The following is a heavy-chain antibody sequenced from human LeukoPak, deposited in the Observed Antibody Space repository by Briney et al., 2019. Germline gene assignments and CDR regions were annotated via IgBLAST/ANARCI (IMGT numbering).Heavy chain of an antibody. J-gene: IGHJ3*02. CDR1: GGSISSSSYY. CDR2: IYYSGST. V-gene: IGHV4-39*07. Sequence: PSETLSLTCTVSGGSISSSSYYWGWIRQPPGKGLEWIGSIYYSGSTYYNPSLKSRVTISVDTSKNQFSLKLSSVTAEDTAVYYCARGIGGYSSSWLERLKGDAFDIWGQGTMVTVSS. D-gene: IGHD6-13*01. CDR3: ARGIGGYSSSWLERLKGDAFDI.